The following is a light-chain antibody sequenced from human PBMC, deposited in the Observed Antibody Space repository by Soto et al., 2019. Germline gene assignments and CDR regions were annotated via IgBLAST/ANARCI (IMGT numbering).Light chain of an antibody. CDR2: GAS. CDR3: QQYGSSLALT. Sequence: PGDRVTLSCMASQYINTRLAWYQHRPGQAPRLLIYGASSRATGIPDRFSGSGSGTDFTLTISRLEPEDFAVYYCQQYGSSLALTFGGGTKV. V-gene: IGKV3-20*01. J-gene: IGKJ4*01. CDR1: QYINTR.